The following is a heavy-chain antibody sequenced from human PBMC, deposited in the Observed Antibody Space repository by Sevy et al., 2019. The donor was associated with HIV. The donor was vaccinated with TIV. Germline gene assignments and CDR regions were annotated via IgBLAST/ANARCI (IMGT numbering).Heavy chain of an antibody. CDR1: GFTFSSYG. Sequence: GWSLRLSCAASGFTFSSYGMHWVYQAPGKGLEWVAVISYDGSNKYYADSVKGRFTISRDNSKNTLYLQMNSLRAEDTAVYYCAKDPFGGATLIDYWGQGTLVTVSS. D-gene: IGHD1-26*01. V-gene: IGHV3-30*18. CDR2: ISYDGSNK. J-gene: IGHJ4*02. CDR3: AKDPFGGATLIDY.